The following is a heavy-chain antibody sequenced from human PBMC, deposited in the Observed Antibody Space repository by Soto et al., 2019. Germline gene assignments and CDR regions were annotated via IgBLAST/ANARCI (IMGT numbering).Heavy chain of an antibody. Sequence: SETLSLTCTVSVGYITTYYWSWIRQPAGKGLEWIGRIATPGYTNYNLSLQSRVSMSLKSSKKQFSLKLTSGTAADRPVYFCAMYSKNWCQTEGMDLWGQGTLVTVSS. CDR3: AMYSKNWCQTEGMDL. CDR1: VGYITTYY. V-gene: IGHV4-4*07. CDR2: IATPGYT. D-gene: IGHD6-13*01. J-gene: IGHJ6*02.